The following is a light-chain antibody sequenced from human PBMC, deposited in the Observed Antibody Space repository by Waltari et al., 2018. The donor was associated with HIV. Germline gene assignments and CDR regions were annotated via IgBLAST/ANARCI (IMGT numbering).Light chain of an antibody. CDR3: CAYAGSTTYVI. V-gene: IGLV2-23*02. Sequence: QSALTQPASVSGSPGQSITISCTGTSSDVGGYNLVSWYQQHPGKAPKLMIYEVSKRPSVVSNRCSGSKSGNTASLTISGLQAEDEADYYCCAYAGSTTYVIFGGGTKLTVL. J-gene: IGLJ2*01. CDR1: SSDVGGYNL. CDR2: EVS.